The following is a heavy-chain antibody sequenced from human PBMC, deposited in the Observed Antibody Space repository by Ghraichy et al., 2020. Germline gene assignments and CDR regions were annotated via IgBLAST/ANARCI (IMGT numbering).Heavy chain of an antibody. CDR3: ARVREYCSGGSCHGMDV. D-gene: IGHD2-15*01. J-gene: IGHJ6*02. V-gene: IGHV3-33*01. CDR1: GFTFSSYG. CDR2: IWYDGSNK. Sequence: LSLTCAASGFTFSSYGMHWVRQAPGKGLEWVAVIWYDGSNKYYADSVKGRFTISRDNSKNSLYLQMNSLRAEDTAVYYCARVREYCSGGSCHGMDVWGQGTTVTVSS.